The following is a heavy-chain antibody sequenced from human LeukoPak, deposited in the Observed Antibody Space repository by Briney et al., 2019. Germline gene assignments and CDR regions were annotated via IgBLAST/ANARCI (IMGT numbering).Heavy chain of an antibody. D-gene: IGHD2/OR15-2a*01. CDR2: ISGSGGST. CDR1: GFTFSSYA. V-gene: IGHV3-23*01. Sequence: TGGSLRLSCAASGFTFSSYAMSWVRQAPGKGLEWVSAISGSGGSTYYADSVKGRFTISRDNSKNTLYLQMNSLRADDTAVYYCAKDLSDYFTFDIWGQGTMVTVSS. J-gene: IGHJ3*02. CDR3: AKDLSDYFTFDI.